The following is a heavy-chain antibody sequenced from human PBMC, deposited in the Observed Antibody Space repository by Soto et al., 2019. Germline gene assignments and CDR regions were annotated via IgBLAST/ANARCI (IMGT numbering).Heavy chain of an antibody. D-gene: IGHD3-22*01. Sequence: SETMSVTSTVAGGYIISGGYYWSWIRKHPGKGLEWIGYIFYSGSTYYNPSLKSRVTISADRSKNQFSLKLSSVTAADTAIYYCARGRYYYDTSGYAHFDYWGQGTLVTVSS. V-gene: IGHV4-31*03. J-gene: IGHJ4*02. CDR2: IFYSGST. CDR1: GGYIISGGYY. CDR3: ARGRYYYDTSGYAHFDY.